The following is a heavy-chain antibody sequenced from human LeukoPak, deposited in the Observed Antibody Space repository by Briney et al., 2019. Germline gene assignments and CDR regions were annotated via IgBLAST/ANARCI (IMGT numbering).Heavy chain of an antibody. V-gene: IGHV3-30*02. CDR2: IRYDGSNK. J-gene: IGHJ6*02. CDR3: AKSAYSSSFYMDV. D-gene: IGHD6-13*01. Sequence: GGSLRLSCAASGFTFSSYWMHWVRQAPGKGLEWVAFIRYDGSNKYYADSVKGRFTISRDNSKNSLYLQMNSLRTEDTALYYCAKSAYSSSFYMDVWGQGTTVTVSS. CDR1: GFTFSSYW.